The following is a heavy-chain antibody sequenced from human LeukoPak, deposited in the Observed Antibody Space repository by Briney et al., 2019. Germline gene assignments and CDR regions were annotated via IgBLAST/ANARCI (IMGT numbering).Heavy chain of an antibody. Sequence: SETLSLTCTVSGGSISGSSYYWGWIRQPPGKGLEWIGSIYYSGSTYYNPSLKSRVTISVDTSKNQFSLKLSSVTAADTAVYYCARRSYYPDYWGQGTLVTVSS. CDR1: GGSISGSSYY. D-gene: IGHD1-26*01. CDR2: IYYSGST. CDR3: ARRSYYPDY. J-gene: IGHJ4*02. V-gene: IGHV4-39*07.